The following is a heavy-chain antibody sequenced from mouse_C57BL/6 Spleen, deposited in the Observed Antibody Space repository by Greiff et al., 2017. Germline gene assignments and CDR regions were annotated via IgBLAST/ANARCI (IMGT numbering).Heavy chain of an antibody. CDR1: GYAFSSYW. CDR2: IYPGDGDT. Sequence: VQLQQSGAELVKPGASVKISCKASGYAFSSYWMNWVKQRPGKGLEWIGQIYPGDGDTNYNGTFKGKATLTADKTSSTAYMQLSSLTSEDSAVYFCARELTGTSAMDYWGEGTSVTVAS. J-gene: IGHJ4*01. D-gene: IGHD4-1*01. CDR3: ARELTGTSAMDY. V-gene: IGHV1-80*01.